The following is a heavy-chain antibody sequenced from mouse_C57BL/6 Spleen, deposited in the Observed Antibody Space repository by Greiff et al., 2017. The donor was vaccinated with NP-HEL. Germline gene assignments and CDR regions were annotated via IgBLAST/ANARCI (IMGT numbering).Heavy chain of an antibody. CDR1: GYTFTSYW. V-gene: IGHV1-69*01. J-gene: IGHJ2*01. D-gene: IGHD2-5*01. CDR3: ASGGISNYRYYFDY. Sequence: VQLQQPGAELVMPGASVKLSCKASGYTFTSYWMHWVKQRPGQGLEWIGEIDPSDSYTNYNQKFKGKSTLTVDKSSSTAYMQLSSLTSEDSAVYYCASGGISNYRYYFDYWGQGTTLTVSS. CDR2: IDPSDSYT.